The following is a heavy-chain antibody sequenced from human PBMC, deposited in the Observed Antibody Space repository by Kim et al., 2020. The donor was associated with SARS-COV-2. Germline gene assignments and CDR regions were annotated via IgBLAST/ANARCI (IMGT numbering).Heavy chain of an antibody. Sequence: GGSLRLSCAVSGFTVSSNYMSWVRQAPGKGLEWVSVIYSGGSTCYADSVKGRFTISRDNSKNTLYLQMNSLRAEDTAVYYCARDVMYYDFWSGYYTGYYG. CDR1: GFTVSSNY. CDR3: ARDVMYYDFWSGYYTGYYG. V-gene: IGHV3-53*01. D-gene: IGHD3-3*01. CDR2: IYSGGST. J-gene: IGHJ6*01.